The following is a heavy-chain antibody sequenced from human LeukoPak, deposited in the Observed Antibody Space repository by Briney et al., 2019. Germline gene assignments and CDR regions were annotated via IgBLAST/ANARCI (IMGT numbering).Heavy chain of an antibody. CDR2: MSTKTGDT. V-gene: IGHV1-2*02. Sequence: ASVKVSRKASGYSFTGYYIHWVRQAPGQGLEWMGWMSTKTGDTNYAQKFNGRVTMTRDTSISTAHMELTSLKSDDTAVYFCARGLRFGDIVVIANYWGQGTLVTVSS. J-gene: IGHJ4*02. D-gene: IGHD2-21*01. CDR3: ARGLRFGDIVVIANY. CDR1: GYSFTGYY.